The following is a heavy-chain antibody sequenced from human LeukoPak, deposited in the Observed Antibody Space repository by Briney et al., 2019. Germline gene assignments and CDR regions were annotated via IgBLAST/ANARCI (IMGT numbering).Heavy chain of an antibody. CDR3: ASSSSITMIVVVTSQVVD. J-gene: IGHJ3*01. D-gene: IGHD3-22*01. CDR2: INPNSGGT. Sequence: ASVKVSCKASGYTFTGYYMHWVRQAPGQGLEWMGWINPNSGGTNYAQKFQGRVTMTRDTSISTAYMELSRLRFDDTAVYYCASSSSITMIVVVTSQVVDWGQGTMVTVPS. CDR1: GYTFTGYY. V-gene: IGHV1-2*02.